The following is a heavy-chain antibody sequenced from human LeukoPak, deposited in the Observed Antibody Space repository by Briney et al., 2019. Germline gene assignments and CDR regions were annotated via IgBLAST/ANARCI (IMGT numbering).Heavy chain of an antibody. CDR1: GFTFSSYG. CDR2: IWYDGSSK. CDR3: ARDGESYDSGGYYDR. D-gene: IGHD3-22*01. J-gene: IGHJ5*02. Sequence: SPRLSCAASGFTFSSYGMHWVRQAPGKGLEWVAVIWYDGSSKYYADSVKGRFTISRDNSKNTLYLQMNSLRAEDTAVYYCARDGESYDSGGYYDRWGQGTLVTVSS. V-gene: IGHV3-33*01.